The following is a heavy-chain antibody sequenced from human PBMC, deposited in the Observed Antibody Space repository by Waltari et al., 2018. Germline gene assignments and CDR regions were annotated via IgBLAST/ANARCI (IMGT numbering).Heavy chain of an antibody. CDR2: ISSSSSYI. CDR3: ASWDILTGLDY. CDR1: GFTFSSYS. J-gene: IGHJ4*02. Sequence: EVQLVESGGGLVKPGGSLRLSCAASGFTFSSYSMNWVRQAPGKGLEWVSSISSSSSYIYYADSGKGRFTVSRDNAKNSLYLQMNSLRAEDTAVYYCASWDILTGLDYWGQGTLVTVSS. D-gene: IGHD3-9*01. V-gene: IGHV3-21*01.